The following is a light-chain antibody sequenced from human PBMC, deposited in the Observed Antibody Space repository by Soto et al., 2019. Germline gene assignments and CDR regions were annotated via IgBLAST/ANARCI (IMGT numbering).Light chain of an antibody. V-gene: IGKV3-15*01. CDR2: GAS. J-gene: IGKJ1*01. Sequence: EIVMTQSPVTLSVSPGERAALSCRASQSISSDLAWYQQTPGQAPRLLIYGASARATGIPARFSGSGSGTEFTLTISSLQSEDFAVYYCQQYNNWPRTFGQGTTVDIK. CDR3: QQYNNWPRT. CDR1: QSISSD.